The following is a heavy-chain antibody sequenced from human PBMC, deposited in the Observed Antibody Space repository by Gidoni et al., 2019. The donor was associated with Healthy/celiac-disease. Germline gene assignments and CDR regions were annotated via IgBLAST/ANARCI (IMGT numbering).Heavy chain of an antibody. Sequence: QLQLQESGPGLVKPSETLSLTCTVSGGSISSSSYYWGWIRQPPGKGLEWIGSIYYSGSTYYNPSLKSRVTISVDTSKNQFSLKLSSVTAADTAVYYCATRLRLGELSLYGAFDIWGQGTMVTVSS. J-gene: IGHJ3*02. CDR2: IYYSGST. CDR1: GGSISSSSYY. V-gene: IGHV4-39*01. D-gene: IGHD3-16*02. CDR3: ATRLRLGELSLYGAFDI.